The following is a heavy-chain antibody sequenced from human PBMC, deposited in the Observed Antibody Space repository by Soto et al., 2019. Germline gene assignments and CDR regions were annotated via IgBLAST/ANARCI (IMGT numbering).Heavy chain of an antibody. CDR2: IGTAGDT. V-gene: IGHV3-13*01. CDR3: ARAIVIAAAGTSWFYP. D-gene: IGHD6-13*01. J-gene: IGHJ5*02. Sequence: GSLRLSCAASGFTFCSYDMHWVRQATGKKLEWVSAIGTAGDTNYPGSEKGRFTISIENAKNSLYHQMNSLRAEDTAVYYCARAIVIAAAGTSWFYPLGQGTLVTVSS. CDR1: GFTFCSYD.